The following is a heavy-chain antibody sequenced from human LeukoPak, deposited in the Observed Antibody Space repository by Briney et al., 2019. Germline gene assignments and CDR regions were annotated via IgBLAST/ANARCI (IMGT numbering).Heavy chain of an antibody. D-gene: IGHD6-19*01. Sequence: SETLSLTCGVSGGAISSGGYSWSWIRQPPGKGLEWIGYIYHSGSTYYNPSLKSRVTISVDRSKNHFSLKLSSVTAADTAVYYCARGRASGSSGWYGVDYWGQGTLVTVSS. CDR3: ARGRASGSSGWYGVDY. V-gene: IGHV4-30-2*01. CDR2: IYHSGST. J-gene: IGHJ4*02. CDR1: GGAISSGGYS.